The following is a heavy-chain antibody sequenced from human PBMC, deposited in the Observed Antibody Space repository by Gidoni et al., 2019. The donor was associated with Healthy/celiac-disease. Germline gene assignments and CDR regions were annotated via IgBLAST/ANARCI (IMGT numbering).Heavy chain of an antibody. CDR1: GGSISSYY. CDR2: IYYSGST. Sequence: QVQLQESGPGLVKPSETLSLTCTVSGGSISSYYWSWIRQPPGKGLEWIGYIYYSGSTNYNPSLKSRVTISVDTSKNQFSRKLSSVTAADTAVYYCARLNCGGDCPLAFDIWGQGTMVTVSS. D-gene: IGHD2-21*02. V-gene: IGHV4-59*01. CDR3: ARLNCGGDCPLAFDI. J-gene: IGHJ3*02.